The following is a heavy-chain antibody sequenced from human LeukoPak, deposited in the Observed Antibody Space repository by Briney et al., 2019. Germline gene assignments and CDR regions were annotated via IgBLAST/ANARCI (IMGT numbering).Heavy chain of an antibody. J-gene: IGHJ4*02. Sequence: GASVKVSCKASGYTFTGYYMHWVRQAPGQGLEWMGWINPNSGGTNYVQKFQGRVTMTRDTSISTAYMELRRLTSDDTAVYYCARSPPIGNDILTAYYYWGQGTLVTVSS. CDR2: INPNSGGT. CDR1: GYTFTGYY. CDR3: ARSPPIGNDILTAYYY. D-gene: IGHD3-9*01. V-gene: IGHV1-2*02.